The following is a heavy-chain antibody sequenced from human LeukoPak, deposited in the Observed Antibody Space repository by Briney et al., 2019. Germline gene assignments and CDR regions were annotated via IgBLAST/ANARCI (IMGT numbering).Heavy chain of an antibody. Sequence: SETLSLTCAVYAGSFSGYYWSWIRQPPGKGLEWIGEINHSGSTNYNPSLKSRVTISVDTSKNQFSLKLSSVTAADTAVYYCARGRSRVGYDSSGDYPRGNYFYYMDVWGKGTTVTVSS. CDR1: AGSFSGYY. CDR2: INHSGST. V-gene: IGHV4-34*01. CDR3: ARGRSRVGYDSSGDYPRGNYFYYMDV. D-gene: IGHD3-22*01. J-gene: IGHJ6*03.